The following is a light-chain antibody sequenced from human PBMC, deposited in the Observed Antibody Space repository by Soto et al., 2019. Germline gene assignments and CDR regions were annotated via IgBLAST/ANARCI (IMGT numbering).Light chain of an antibody. CDR1: NSNIGSNN. CDR3: AAWDDSLNGSYV. J-gene: IGLJ1*01. V-gene: IGLV1-44*01. CDR2: KIN. Sequence: QSVLTQPPSASGTPGQRVTISCAGSNSNIGSNNVYWYQQLPGTAPKLLIYKINQRPSGVPDRFSGSKSGTSASLAITGLQSDDEGDYFCAAWDDSLNGSYVFGTGTKLTVL.